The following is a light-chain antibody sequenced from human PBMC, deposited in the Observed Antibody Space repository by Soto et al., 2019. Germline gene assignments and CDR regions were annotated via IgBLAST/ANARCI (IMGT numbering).Light chain of an antibody. Sequence: PGERVTLSCRASQSVSSSYLTWYQQKPGQAPRLLIYGASTRATSIPARFSGSGSGTDFTLTISSLQPEDFAVYYCRQDYNLFLLTFGGGTKVDIK. CDR3: RQDYNLFLLT. CDR2: GAS. V-gene: IGKV3D-7*01. CDR1: QSVSSSY. J-gene: IGKJ4*01.